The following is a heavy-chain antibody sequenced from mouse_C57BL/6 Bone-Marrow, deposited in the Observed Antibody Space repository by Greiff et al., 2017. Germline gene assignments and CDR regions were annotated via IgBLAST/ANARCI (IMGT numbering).Heavy chain of an antibody. CDR2: IDPANGNT. V-gene: IGHV14-3*01. CDR3: ARKSLEY. CDR1: GFNIKNTY. Sequence: EVQLQQSVAELVRPGASVKLSCTASGFNIKNTYIHWVKQRPEQGLEWIGRIDPANGNTKYAPKFQGKATITADTASNTAYLQLSSLTSEDTAIYYCARKSLEYWGQGTPLTVSS. J-gene: IGHJ2*01.